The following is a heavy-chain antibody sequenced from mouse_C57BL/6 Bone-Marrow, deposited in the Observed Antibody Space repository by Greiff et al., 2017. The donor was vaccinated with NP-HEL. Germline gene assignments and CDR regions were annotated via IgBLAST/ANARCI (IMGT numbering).Heavy chain of an antibody. CDR3: ARKGYYYGSSPYFDY. D-gene: IGHD1-1*01. V-gene: IGHV3-6*01. CDR1: GYSITSGYY. Sequence: EVKLQESGPGLVKPSQSLSLTCSVTGYSITSGYYWNWIRQFPGNKLEWMGYISYDGSNNYNPSLKNRISITRDTSKNQFFLKLNSVTTEDTATYYCARKGYYYGSSPYFDYWGQGTTLTVSS. J-gene: IGHJ2*01. CDR2: ISYDGSN.